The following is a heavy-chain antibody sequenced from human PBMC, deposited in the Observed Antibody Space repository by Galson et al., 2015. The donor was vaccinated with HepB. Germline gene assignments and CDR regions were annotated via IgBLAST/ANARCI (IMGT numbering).Heavy chain of an antibody. Sequence: SVKVSCKASGGTFNSYIINWVRQTPGQGLEWMGRIIPVFNVTSYAQKFHGRVTMTADRSTSTGYMELSSLRSDDTALYYCATPLTHDEFGYWGQGTLVTVSS. V-gene: IGHV1-69*02. CDR1: GGTFNSYI. D-gene: IGHD1-1*01. CDR2: IIPVFNVT. J-gene: IGHJ4*02. CDR3: ATPLTHDEFGY.